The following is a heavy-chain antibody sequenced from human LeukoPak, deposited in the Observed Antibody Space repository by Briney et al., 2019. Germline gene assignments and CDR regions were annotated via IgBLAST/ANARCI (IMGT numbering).Heavy chain of an antibody. V-gene: IGHV3-21*01. J-gene: IGHJ4*02. CDR1: GFTFGAYT. Sequence: GGSLRLSCAASGFTFGAYTINWVRQAPGKGLEWVSCIFSRSESILYADSVKGRFTISRDNAKNSLYLQMDSLRAEDTAVYYCAREPRIAAAGTLDYWGQGTLVTVSS. D-gene: IGHD6-13*01. CDR3: AREPRIAAAGTLDY. CDR2: IFSRSESI.